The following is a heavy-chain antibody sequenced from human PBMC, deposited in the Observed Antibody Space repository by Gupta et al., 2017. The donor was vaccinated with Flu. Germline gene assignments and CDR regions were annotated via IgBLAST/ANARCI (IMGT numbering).Heavy chain of an antibody. Sequence: EVQLVESGGGLVQPGGSLRLSCAASGFSLSRYWMSWVRQAPGKGLEWVANIKQDGSEKYYGDSVKGRFTISRDNAKNSQYLQMNNLRAEDTALYYCARGSGNFYIDYWGQGTLVTVSS. CDR3: ARGSGNFYIDY. J-gene: IGHJ4*02. V-gene: IGHV3-7*01. CDR1: GFSLSRYW. CDR2: IKQDGSEK. D-gene: IGHD2-15*01.